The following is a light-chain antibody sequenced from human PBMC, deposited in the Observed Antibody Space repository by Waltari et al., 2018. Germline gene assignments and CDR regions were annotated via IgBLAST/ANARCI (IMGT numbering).Light chain of an antibody. V-gene: IGKV1-39*01. J-gene: IGKJ4*01. CDR2: AAS. Sequence: DIQMTQSPSSLSASVGDRVTITCRASQSISSYLNWYPQKPGKAPKLLIYAASSLQSGVPSRFSGSGSGTDFTLTISSLQPEDFATYYCQQSYSTPLTFGGGTKVEIK. CDR1: QSISSY. CDR3: QQSYSTPLT.